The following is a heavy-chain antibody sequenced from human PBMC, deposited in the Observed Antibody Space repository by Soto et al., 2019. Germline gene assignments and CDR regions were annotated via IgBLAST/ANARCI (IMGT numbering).Heavy chain of an antibody. Sequence: QVQLVQSGAEVKKPGSSVKVSCKASGGTFSSYAISWVRQAPGQGLEWMGGIIPIFGTANYAPKFQGRVTITADESTSPAYVELISLRSEDTAVYYCASGRPLDSGYDLGDYWGQGTLVTVSS. CDR1: GGTFSSYA. V-gene: IGHV1-69*01. J-gene: IGHJ4*02. CDR3: ASGRPLDSGYDLGDY. CDR2: IIPIFGTA. D-gene: IGHD5-12*01.